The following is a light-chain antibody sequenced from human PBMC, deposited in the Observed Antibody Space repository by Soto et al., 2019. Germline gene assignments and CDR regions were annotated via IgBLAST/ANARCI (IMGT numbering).Light chain of an antibody. Sequence: EIVLTQSPVTLSLSPGERATLSCRASQSVTTFLAWYQQKPSQAPRLLIYDASKRATGIPARFSGSGSGTDFTLTISSLEPEDFAVYYCQQRTNWPLTFGGGTKVEIK. CDR2: DAS. CDR3: QQRTNWPLT. CDR1: QSVTTF. V-gene: IGKV3-11*01. J-gene: IGKJ4*01.